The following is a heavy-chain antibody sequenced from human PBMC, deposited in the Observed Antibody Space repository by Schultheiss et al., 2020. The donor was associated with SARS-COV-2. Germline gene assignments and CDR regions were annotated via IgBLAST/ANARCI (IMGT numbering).Heavy chain of an antibody. CDR1: GGSISSSNW. CDR2: IYHSGST. CDR3: ARVSTYCSSTSCHDAFDI. Sequence: SETLSLTCAVSGGSISSSNWWSWVRQPPGKGLEWIGEIYHSGSTYYNPSLKSRVTISVDTSKNQFSLKLSSVTAADTAVYYCARVSTYCSSTSCHDAFDIWGQGTMVTVSS. D-gene: IGHD2-2*01. J-gene: IGHJ3*02. V-gene: IGHV4-4*02.